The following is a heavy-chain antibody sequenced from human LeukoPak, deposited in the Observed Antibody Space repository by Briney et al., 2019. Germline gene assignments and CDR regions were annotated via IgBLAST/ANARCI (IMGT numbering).Heavy chain of an antibody. CDR1: GGSFSGYY. J-gene: IGHJ5*02. CDR3: ARGQAWFDP. CDR2: INHSGST. Sequence: SETPSLTCAVYGGSFSGYYWSWIRQPPGKGLEWIGEINHSGSTNYNPSIKSRVTISVDTSKNQFSLKLSSVTAADTAVYYCARGQAWFDPWGQGTLVTVPS. V-gene: IGHV4-34*01.